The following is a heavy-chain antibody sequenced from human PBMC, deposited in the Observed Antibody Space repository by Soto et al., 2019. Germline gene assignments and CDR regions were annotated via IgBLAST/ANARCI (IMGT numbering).Heavy chain of an antibody. CDR1: GGTFSSYT. CDR3: TRRARIGKQLWLPFDS. CDR2: IIPILGIA. D-gene: IGHD3-22*01. J-gene: IGHJ4*02. Sequence: EASVKVSCKASGGTFSSYTSSWVRQAPGQGLEWMGRIIPILGIANYAQKFQGRVTMTGDTTTNTAYMELTSLTSADTAVYYCTRRARIGKQLWLPFDSWAQGTLVTVSS. V-gene: IGHV1-69*02.